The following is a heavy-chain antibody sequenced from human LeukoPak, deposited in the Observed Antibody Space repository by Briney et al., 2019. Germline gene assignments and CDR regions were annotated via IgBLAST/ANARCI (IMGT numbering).Heavy chain of an antibody. Sequence: PGGSLRLSCTASGFTFSTYAMNWVRQAPGKRLEGVSSIIGSGRDTYYADSVRGRITISRDNSRNTLYLQMNSLRAEDTAVYYCASGREYSYGYPYYYYYMDVWGKGTTVTVPS. J-gene: IGHJ6*03. CDR2: IIGSGRDT. D-gene: IGHD5-18*01. CDR3: ASGREYSYGYPYYYYYMDV. V-gene: IGHV3-23*01. CDR1: GFTFSTYA.